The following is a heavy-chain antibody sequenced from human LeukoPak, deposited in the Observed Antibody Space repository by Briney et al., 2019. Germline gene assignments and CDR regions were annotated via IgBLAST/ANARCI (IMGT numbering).Heavy chain of an antibody. V-gene: IGHV3-23*01. Sequence: PGGSLRLSCAASGFSFSTYAMSWVRQAPGKGLEWVSGVNGNGGSTSYADSVKGRFTIFRDNSKNTVYLQMNSLRVEDTAVYYCANDRLRFDYWGQGTQVTVSS. CDR1: GFSFSTYA. D-gene: IGHD2-15*01. J-gene: IGHJ4*02. CDR2: VNGNGGST. CDR3: ANDRLRFDY.